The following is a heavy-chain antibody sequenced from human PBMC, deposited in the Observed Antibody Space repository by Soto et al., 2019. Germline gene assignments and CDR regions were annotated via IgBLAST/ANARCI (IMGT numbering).Heavy chain of an antibody. D-gene: IGHD4-17*01. CDR2: ISYDGSNK. Sequence: QVQLVESGGGVVQPGRSLRLSCAASGFTFSNYGMHWVRQAPGKGLEWVAVISYDGSNKYYADSVKGRFTISRDNSKNTLYLQMNSLRAEDTAVYYCANNDGDYVYWGQGTLVTVSS. CDR1: GFTFSNYG. CDR3: ANNDGDYVY. J-gene: IGHJ4*02. V-gene: IGHV3-30*18.